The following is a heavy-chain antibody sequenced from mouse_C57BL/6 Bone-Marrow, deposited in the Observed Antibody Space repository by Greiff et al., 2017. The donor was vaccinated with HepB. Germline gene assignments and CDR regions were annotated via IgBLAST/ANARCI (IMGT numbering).Heavy chain of an antibody. Sequence: EVKLQESGGGLVKPGGSLKLSCAASGFTFSDYGMHWVRQAPEKGLEWVAYISSGSSTIYYADTVKGRFTISRDNAKNTLFLQMTSLRSEDTAMYYCARWISYYYGRSYEDWYFDVWGTGTTVTVSS. V-gene: IGHV5-17*01. CDR3: ARWISYYYGRSYEDWYFDV. CDR1: GFTFSDYG. D-gene: IGHD1-1*01. CDR2: ISSGSSTI. J-gene: IGHJ1*03.